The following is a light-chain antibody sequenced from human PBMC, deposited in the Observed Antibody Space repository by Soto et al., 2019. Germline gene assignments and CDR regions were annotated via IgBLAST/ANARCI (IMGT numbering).Light chain of an antibody. CDR3: QQSYRTPL. Sequence: DIQMTQSPSSLSAYVGERVTITCRASQSISSYLNWYQQKPGKAPKLLIYAASNLQSGAPSRFSGSGSGTDFTLSISSLQPEDFATYYCQQSYRTPLFGPGTKVDI. V-gene: IGKV1-39*01. CDR1: QSISSY. J-gene: IGKJ3*01. CDR2: AAS.